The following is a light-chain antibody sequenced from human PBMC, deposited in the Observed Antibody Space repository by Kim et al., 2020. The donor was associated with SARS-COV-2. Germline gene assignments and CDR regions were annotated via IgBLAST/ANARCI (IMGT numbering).Light chain of an antibody. CDR3: QEYNSFFRYT. CDR2: DAS. V-gene: IGKV1-5*02. J-gene: IGKJ2*01. Sequence: DIQMTQSPSTLSASVGDRVTIFCWASQSVRDSLAWYQQKPGKAPKLLIYDASRLQSGVSSRFSGSGSGTDFTLTISSLHPDDVATYYCQEYNSFFRYTCGQGTKLEI. CDR1: QSVRDS.